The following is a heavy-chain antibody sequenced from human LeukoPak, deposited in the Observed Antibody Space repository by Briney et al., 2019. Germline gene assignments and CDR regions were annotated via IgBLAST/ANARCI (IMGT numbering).Heavy chain of an antibody. CDR1: GFTFSIYS. CDR3: ARSSTLRGVSDPLDY. Sequence: PGGSLRLSCAASGFTFSIYSMNWVRQAPGKRLEWVSYISGSSVTINYADSVKGRFTISRDNAKNSLYLQMNSLRAEDTAVYYCARSSTLRGVSDPLDYWGQGSLVTVSS. CDR2: ISGSSVTI. J-gene: IGHJ4*02. V-gene: IGHV3-48*04. D-gene: IGHD3-10*01.